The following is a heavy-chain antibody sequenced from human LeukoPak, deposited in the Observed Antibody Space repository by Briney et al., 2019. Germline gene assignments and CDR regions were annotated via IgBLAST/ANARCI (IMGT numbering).Heavy chain of an antibody. CDR3: AKDPYYYDSSGPNWFGP. J-gene: IGHJ5*02. V-gene: IGHV3-23*01. Sequence: GGSLRLSCAASGFTFSSYAMSWVRQAPGKGLEWVSAISGSGGSTYYADSVKGRFTISRDNSKNTLYLQMNSLRAENTAVYYCAKDPYYYDSSGPNWFGPWGQGTLVTVSS. CDR1: GFTFSSYA. CDR2: ISGSGGST. D-gene: IGHD3-22*01.